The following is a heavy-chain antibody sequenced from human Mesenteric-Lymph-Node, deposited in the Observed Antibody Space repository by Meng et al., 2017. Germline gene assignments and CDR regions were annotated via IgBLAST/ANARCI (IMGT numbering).Heavy chain of an antibody. CDR2: VSPTSGSL. CDR3: ARDHGSLNWFDP. Sequence: GGSLRLSCVASGFTFSDYYMTWIRQPPGQGLEWLASVSPTSGSLYFADSVKGRFSISRDNAKNSVSLQMTRLRVEDTAVYYCARDHGSLNWFDPWGQGTLVTVSS. CDR1: GFTFSDYY. J-gene: IGHJ5*02. D-gene: IGHD6-25*01. V-gene: IGHV3-11*04.